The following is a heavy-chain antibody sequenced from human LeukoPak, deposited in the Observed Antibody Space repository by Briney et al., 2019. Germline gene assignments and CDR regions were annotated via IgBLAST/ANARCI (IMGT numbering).Heavy chain of an antibody. J-gene: IGHJ6*02. CDR3: ANQDCSGGSCPSYYYYGMDV. CDR1: GFTFSSYA. V-gene: IGHV3-23*01. CDR2: ISGSGGST. Sequence: GGSLRLSCAASGFTFSSYAMSWVRQAPGKGLEWVSAISGSGGSTYYADSVKGRFTISRDNSKNTLYLQMNSLRAEDTAVNYCANQDCSGGSCPSYYYYGMDVWGQGTTVTVSS. D-gene: IGHD2-15*01.